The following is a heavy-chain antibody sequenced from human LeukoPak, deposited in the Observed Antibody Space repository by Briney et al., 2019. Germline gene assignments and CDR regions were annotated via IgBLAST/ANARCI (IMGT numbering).Heavy chain of an antibody. CDR1: GGSISNYY. V-gene: IGHV4-4*07. CDR3: ARAEHDGNYYYYGMDA. D-gene: IGHD1-1*01. CDR2: IYTSGST. Sequence: SETLSLTCTVSGGSISNYYWSWIRQPAGKGLEWIGRIYTSGSTNYNPSLKSRVTMSVDTSKNQFSLELSSVTAADTAVYYCARAEHDGNYYYYGMDAWGQGTTVTVSS. J-gene: IGHJ6*02.